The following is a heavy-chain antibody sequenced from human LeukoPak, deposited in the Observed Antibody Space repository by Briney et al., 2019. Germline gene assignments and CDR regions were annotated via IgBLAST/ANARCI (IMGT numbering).Heavy chain of an antibody. Sequence: GGSLRPSCAASGFTFSSYSMNWVRQAPGKGLEWVSSISSSSSYIYYADSVKGRFTISRDNAKNSLYLQMNSLRAEDTAVYYCARYSSTWTGYFDYWGQGTLVTVSS. V-gene: IGHV3-21*01. CDR2: ISSSSSYI. J-gene: IGHJ4*02. D-gene: IGHD6-13*01. CDR3: ARYSSTWTGYFDY. CDR1: GFTFSSYS.